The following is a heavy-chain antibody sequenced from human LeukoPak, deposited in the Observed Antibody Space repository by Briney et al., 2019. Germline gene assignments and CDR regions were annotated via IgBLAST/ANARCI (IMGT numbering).Heavy chain of an antibody. V-gene: IGHV3-7*01. CDR1: GFTFSSYW. Sequence: PGGSLRLSCAASGFTFSSYWMSWVRQAPGKGLEWVANIKQDGSEKCYVDSVKGRFTISRDSAKNSLYLQMNSLRAEDTAVYCCARGGWYPDYWGQGTLVTVSS. CDR2: IKQDGSEK. CDR3: ARGGWYPDY. D-gene: IGHD6-19*01. J-gene: IGHJ4*02.